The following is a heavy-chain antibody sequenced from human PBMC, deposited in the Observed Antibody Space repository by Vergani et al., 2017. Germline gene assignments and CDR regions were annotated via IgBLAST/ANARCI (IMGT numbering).Heavy chain of an antibody. J-gene: IGHJ5*02. Sequence: QVQLVQSGAEVKKPGASVKVSCKASGYTFTGYYMHWVRQAPGQGLEWMGWINPNSGGTNYAQKFQGRVTMTRDTSISTAYMGLSRLRSDDTAVYYCATLPVGIAVAGYNWFDPWGQGTLVTVSS. D-gene: IGHD6-19*01. V-gene: IGHV1-2*02. CDR3: ATLPVGIAVAGYNWFDP. CDR2: INPNSGGT. CDR1: GYTFTGYY.